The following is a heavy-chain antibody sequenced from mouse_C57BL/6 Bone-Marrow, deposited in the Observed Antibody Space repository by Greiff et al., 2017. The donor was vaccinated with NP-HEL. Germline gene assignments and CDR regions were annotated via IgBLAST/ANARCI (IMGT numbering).Heavy chain of an antibody. Sequence: EVQLQQSGPVLVKPGASVKMSCKASGYTFTDYYMNWVKQSHGKSLEWIGVINPYNGGTSYNQKFKGKATLTVDKSSSTAYMELNSLTSEDSAVYYCAREASCAWFAYWGQGTLVTVSA. J-gene: IGHJ3*01. CDR2: INPYNGGT. V-gene: IGHV1-19*01. CDR1: GYTFTDYY. CDR3: AREASCAWFAY. D-gene: IGHD6-1*01.